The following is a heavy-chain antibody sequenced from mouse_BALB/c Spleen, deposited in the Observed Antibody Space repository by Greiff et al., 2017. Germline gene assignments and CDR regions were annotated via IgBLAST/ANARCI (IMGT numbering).Heavy chain of an antibody. CDR2: INPGSGGT. J-gene: IGHJ1*01. CDR1: GYAFTNYL. D-gene: IGHD1-1*01. CDR3: ARSPKTKYYGSSYWYFDV. V-gene: IGHV1-54*01. Sequence: VQLQQSGAELVRPGTSVKVSCKASGYAFTNYLIEWVKQRPGQGLEWIGVINPGSGGTNYNEKFKGKATLTADKSSSTAYMQLSSLTSDDSAVYFCARSPKTKYYGSSYWYFDVWGAGTTVTVSS.